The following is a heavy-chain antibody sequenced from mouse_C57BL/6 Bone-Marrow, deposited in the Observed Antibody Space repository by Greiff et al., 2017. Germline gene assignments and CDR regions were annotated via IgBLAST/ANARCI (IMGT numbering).Heavy chain of an antibody. V-gene: IGHV1-66*01. CDR1: GYSFTSYY. D-gene: IGHD2-4*01. CDR3: ATPSYDCVGAWFAY. J-gene: IGHJ3*01. Sequence: QVQLQQSGPELVKPGASVKISCKASGYSFTSYYIHWVKQRPGQGLEWIGWIYPGSGNTKYNEKCKGKATLTADTSSSTAYMQLSSLTSEDSAVFYCATPSYDCVGAWFAYWGQGTLVTVSA. CDR2: IYPGSGNT.